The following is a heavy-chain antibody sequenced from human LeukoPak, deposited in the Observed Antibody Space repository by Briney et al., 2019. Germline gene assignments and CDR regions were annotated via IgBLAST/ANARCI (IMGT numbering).Heavy chain of an antibody. CDR2: SSAYNGNT. CDR1: GYTFTSYR. D-gene: IGHD6-6*01. V-gene: IGHV1-18*01. J-gene: IGHJ6*03. CDR3: AREFSGVSSSSADYYYYMDV. Sequence: GASVKDSCKASGYTFTSYRISWVRQAPCQGLAGMGWSSAYNGNTNYAQKLQGRVTMTTDTSTSTAYMELRSLRSDDTAVYYCAREFSGVSSSSADYYYYMDVWGKGTTVTVSS.